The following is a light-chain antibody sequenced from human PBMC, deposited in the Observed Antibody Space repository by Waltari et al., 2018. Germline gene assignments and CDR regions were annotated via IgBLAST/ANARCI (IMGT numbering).Light chain of an antibody. CDR1: QAISSW. CDR2: AAS. Sequence: DIQMTQSPSSVSASVGDRVTITCRASQAISSWLAWYQQKPGKAPKLLIYAASSLQSGVPSRFSGSGFGTDFTLTISSLQPEDFATYFCQQFDTFPLTFGQGTRVE. V-gene: IGKV1-12*01. J-gene: IGKJ4*01. CDR3: QQFDTFPLT.